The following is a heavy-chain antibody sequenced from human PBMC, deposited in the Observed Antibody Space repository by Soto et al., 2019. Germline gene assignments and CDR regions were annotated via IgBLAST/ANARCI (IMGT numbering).Heavy chain of an antibody. CDR2: INSDGSST. CDR3: ASLPGRYFDWLLPDDAFDI. D-gene: IGHD3-9*01. CDR1: GFTFSSYW. V-gene: IGHV3-74*01. J-gene: IGHJ3*02. Sequence: GGSLRLSCAASGFTFSSYWMHWVRQAPGKGLVWVSRINSDGSSTSYADSVKGRFTISRDNAKNTLYLQMNSLRAEDTAVYYCASLPGRYFDWLLPDDAFDIWGQGTMVTVSS.